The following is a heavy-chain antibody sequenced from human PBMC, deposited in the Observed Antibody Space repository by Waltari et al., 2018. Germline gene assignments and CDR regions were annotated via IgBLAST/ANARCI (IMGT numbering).Heavy chain of an antibody. CDR3: ARVPMVRGVIITSYYMDV. D-gene: IGHD3-10*01. CDR1: GGSISSGGYY. V-gene: IGHV4-31*03. CDR2: LYYSGST. J-gene: IGHJ6*03. Sequence: QVQLQESGPGLVKPSQTLSLTCTVSGGSISSGGYYWSWIRQHPGKGLGWIGYLYYSGSTYYNPSLKSRVTISVDTSKNQFSLKLSSVTAADTAVYYCARVPMVRGVIITSYYMDVWGKGTTVTVSS.